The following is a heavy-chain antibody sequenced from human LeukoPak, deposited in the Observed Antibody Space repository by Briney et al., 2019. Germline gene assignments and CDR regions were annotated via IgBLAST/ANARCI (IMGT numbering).Heavy chain of an antibody. CDR1: VYTFTGYY. V-gene: IGHV1-2*06. CDR3: ARGGYYDSSGYGVEPNAFDI. Sequence: GSVKVSCKASVYTFTGYYMHWVRQAPGQGREWMGRINPNSGGTNYAQKFQGRVTMTRDTSISTAYMELSRLRSDDTAVYYCARGGYYDSSGYGVEPNAFDIWGQGTMVTVSS. CDR2: INPNSGGT. J-gene: IGHJ3*02. D-gene: IGHD3-22*01.